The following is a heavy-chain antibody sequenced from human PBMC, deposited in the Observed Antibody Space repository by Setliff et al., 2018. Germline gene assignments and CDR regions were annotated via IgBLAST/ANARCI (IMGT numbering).Heavy chain of an antibody. Sequence: SVKVSCKASGDTFNSDTVSWVRQAPGQGLEWMGGIIPFFGTPNYEQQFQGRLTITADKSTRTVYMELSSLRSEDTAIYYCARGRDGYTSNALEFWGQGTMVTVSS. CDR2: IIPFFGTP. D-gene: IGHD5-12*01. CDR3: ARGRDGYTSNALEF. CDR1: GDTFNSDT. J-gene: IGHJ3*01. V-gene: IGHV1-69*06.